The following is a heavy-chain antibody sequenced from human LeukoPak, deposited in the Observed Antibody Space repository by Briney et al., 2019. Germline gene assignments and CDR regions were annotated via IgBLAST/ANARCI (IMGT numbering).Heavy chain of an antibody. CDR3: ARDGSGTSPPLNYYYYYMDV. Sequence: GRSLRLSCAASGFTFSSYAMHWVRQAPGKGLEWVAVISYDGSNKYYADSVKGRFTISRDNSKNTLYLQMNSLRAEDTAVYYCARDGSGTSPPLNYYYYYMDVWGKGTTVTVSS. CDR1: GFTFSSYA. J-gene: IGHJ6*03. V-gene: IGHV3-30*01. D-gene: IGHD1-26*01. CDR2: ISYDGSNK.